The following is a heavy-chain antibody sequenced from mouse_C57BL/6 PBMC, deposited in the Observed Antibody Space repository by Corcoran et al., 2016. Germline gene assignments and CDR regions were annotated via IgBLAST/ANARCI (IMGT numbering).Heavy chain of an antibody. J-gene: IGHJ4*01. D-gene: IGHD2-3*01. Sequence: QDQLQQSGAELARPGASVKLSCKASGYTFTSYGISWVKQRTGQGLEWIGEIYPRSGNTYYNEKFKGKATLTADKSSSTAYMELRSLTSEDSAVYFCARALYDGSYYYAMDYWGQGTSVTVSS. CDR3: ARALYDGSYYYAMDY. V-gene: IGHV1-81*01. CDR1: GYTFTSYG. CDR2: IYPRSGNT.